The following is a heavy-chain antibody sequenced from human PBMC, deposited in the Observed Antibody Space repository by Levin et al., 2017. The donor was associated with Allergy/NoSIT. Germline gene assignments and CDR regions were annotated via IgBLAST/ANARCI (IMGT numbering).Heavy chain of an antibody. J-gene: IGHJ4*02. CDR1: GFTFSDSS. CDR2: IRDRANSHAT. V-gene: IGHV3-73*01. CDR3: TRLNDVELTAMDC. D-gene: IGHD2-21*02. Sequence: GESLKISCAGSGFTFSDSSMHWVRQASGKGLEWVGRIRDRANSHATAYAASVKGRFTISRDDSKSTAYLQMDSLKTEETAVYYCTRLNDVELTAMDCWGQGTLVTVSS.